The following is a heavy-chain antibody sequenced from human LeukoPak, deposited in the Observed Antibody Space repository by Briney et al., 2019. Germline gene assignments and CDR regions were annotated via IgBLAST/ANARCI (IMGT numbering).Heavy chain of an antibody. D-gene: IGHD3-3*01. J-gene: IGHJ6*03. CDR2: IYYSGST. V-gene: IGHV4-59*08. Sequence: PSETLSLTCTASGGSISSYYWSWIRQPPGKGLEWIGYIYYSGSTNYNPSLKSRVTISVDTSKNQFSLKLSSVTAADTAVYYCASLPYYDFWSGYYPLGNYYYYMDVWGKGTTVTVSS. CDR3: ASLPYYDFWSGYYPLGNYYYYMDV. CDR1: GGSISSYY.